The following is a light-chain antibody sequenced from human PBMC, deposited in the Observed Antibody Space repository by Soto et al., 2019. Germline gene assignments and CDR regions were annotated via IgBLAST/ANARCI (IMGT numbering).Light chain of an antibody. CDR1: QSLLHSDGKTY. V-gene: IGKV2D-29*01. CDR2: EVS. Sequence: EIVLTQTPLSLSDTPGQSASISCKSSQSLLHSDGKTYLYWYLQRPGQPPQLLMYEVSNRFSGVPERFSGSGSGTDFTLEISRVEAEDVGLYSCLQTKQLPLTFGHGTKVEVK. CDR3: LQTKQLPLT. J-gene: IGKJ1*01.